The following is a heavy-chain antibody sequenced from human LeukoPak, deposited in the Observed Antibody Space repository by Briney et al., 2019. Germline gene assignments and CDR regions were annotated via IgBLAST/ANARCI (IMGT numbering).Heavy chain of an antibody. J-gene: IGHJ4*02. D-gene: IGHD2-15*01. CDR2: IYPGDSDT. Sequence: GESLKISCKCSGYRFTSYWIGWVRQMPGKGLELMRIIYPGDSDTRYSPSFQGQVTISADKSISTAYLQWSSLKASDTAMYYCGRGGYYSGGIFYYYFDYWGQGTLVTVSS. CDR1: GYRFTSYW. CDR3: GRGGYYSGGIFYYYFDY. V-gene: IGHV5-51*01.